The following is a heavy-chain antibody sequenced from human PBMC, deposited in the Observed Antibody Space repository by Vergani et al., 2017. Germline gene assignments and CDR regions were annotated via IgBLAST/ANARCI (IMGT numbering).Heavy chain of an antibody. CDR2: IKSKTDGGTT. V-gene: IGHV3-15*01. CDR3: TALCWSGYLDGMDV. Sequence: EVQLVESGGGLVKPGGSLRLSCAASGFTFSNAWMSWVRQAPGKGLEWVGRIKSKTDGGTTDYAAPVKGRFTISRDDSKNTLYLQMNSLKTEDTAVYYCTALCWSGYLDGMDVWGQGTTVTVSS. D-gene: IGHD3-3*01. CDR1: GFTFSNAW. J-gene: IGHJ6*02.